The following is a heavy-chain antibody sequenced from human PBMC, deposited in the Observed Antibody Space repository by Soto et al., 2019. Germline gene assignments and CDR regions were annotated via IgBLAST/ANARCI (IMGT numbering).Heavy chain of an antibody. D-gene: IGHD5-18*01. J-gene: IGHJ4*02. Sequence: QVQLVQSGAEVKKPGSSVKVSCKASGGTFSSYAISWVRQAPGQGLEWMGGIIPIFGTANYAQKFQGRVTITADESTSTDYMVLSSLRSEDTAVYYCASGGLGLWLRITPFDYWGQGTLVTVSS. V-gene: IGHV1-69*01. CDR1: GGTFSSYA. CDR2: IIPIFGTA. CDR3: ASGGLGLWLRITPFDY.